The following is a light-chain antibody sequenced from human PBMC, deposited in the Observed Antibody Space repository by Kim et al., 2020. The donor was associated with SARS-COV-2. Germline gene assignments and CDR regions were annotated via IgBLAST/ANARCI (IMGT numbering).Light chain of an antibody. CDR2: QDS. V-gene: IGLV3-1*01. Sequence: SYELTQPPSVSVSPGQTASITCSGDKLGDKYACWYQQKPGQSPVLVIYQDSKRPSGIPERFSGSNAGNTTTLTISGTQAMDEADYYCQAWDSSTAWVLGGGIQLSVL. CDR3: QAWDSSTAWV. CDR1: KLGDKY. J-gene: IGLJ3*02.